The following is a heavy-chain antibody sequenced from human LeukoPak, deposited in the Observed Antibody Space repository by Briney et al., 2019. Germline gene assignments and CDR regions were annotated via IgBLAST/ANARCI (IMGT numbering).Heavy chain of an antibody. V-gene: IGHV3-7*01. CDR1: GFTFSSCW. Sequence: GGSLRLSCAASGFTFSSCWMSWVRQAPGKGLEWVANIKQDGSEKYYVDSVKGRFTISRDNAKKSLYLQMNSLRADDTAVYYCARVQAVGSHYFDYWGQGTLVTVSS. CDR3: ARVQAVGSHYFDY. J-gene: IGHJ4*02. D-gene: IGHD6-13*01. CDR2: IKQDGSEK.